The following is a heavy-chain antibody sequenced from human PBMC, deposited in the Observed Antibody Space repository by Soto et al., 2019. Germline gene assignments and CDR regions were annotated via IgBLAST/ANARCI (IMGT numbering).Heavy chain of an antibody. V-gene: IGHV3-23*01. J-gene: IGHJ3*02. CDR3: AKARSSGWHAVDAFDI. CDR1: GFTFSSYA. CDR2: ISGSGGST. Sequence: GGSLRLSCAASGFTFSSYAMSWVRQAPGKGLEWVSAISGSGGSTYYADSVKGRFTISRDNSKNTLYLQMNSLRAEDTAVYYCAKARSSGWHAVDAFDIWGQGTMVTVSS. D-gene: IGHD6-19*01.